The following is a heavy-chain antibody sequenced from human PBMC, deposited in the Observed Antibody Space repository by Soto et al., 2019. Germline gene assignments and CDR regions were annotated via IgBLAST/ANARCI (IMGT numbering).Heavy chain of an antibody. D-gene: IGHD6-19*01. CDR2: IYWDDDK. J-gene: IGHJ5*02. CDR1: GFSLSTSGVG. V-gene: IGHV2-5*02. CDR3: AHRRSVTGLTWFDP. Sequence: QITLTESGPTLVKPTQTLTLTCTFSGFSLSTSGVGVGWIRQPPGKALEWLALIYWDDDKRYSPSLKTRLTAXKXTXXNQVVLTMTNVDPVDTATYYCAHRRSVTGLTWFDPWGQGTLVTVSS.